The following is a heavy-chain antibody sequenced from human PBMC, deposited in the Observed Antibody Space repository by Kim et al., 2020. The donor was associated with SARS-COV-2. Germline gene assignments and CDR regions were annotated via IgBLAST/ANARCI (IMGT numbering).Heavy chain of an antibody. J-gene: IGHJ4*02. CDR1: GFSFADYY. Sequence: GGSLRLSCAASGFSFADYYMTWIRQAPGKGLEWVSYITSGGEAIYYADSVRGRFTISRDNTNNFLYLHMSSLRPEDTAVYYCASGGALTAFIDHWGQGT. D-gene: IGHD3-16*01. CDR3: ASGGALTAFIDH. V-gene: IGHV3-11*01. CDR2: ITSGGEAI.